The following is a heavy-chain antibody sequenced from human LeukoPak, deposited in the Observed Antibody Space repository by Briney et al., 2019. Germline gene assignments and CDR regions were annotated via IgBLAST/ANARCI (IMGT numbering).Heavy chain of an antibody. Sequence: GGSLRLSCAASGFTFSSYAMTWVRQAPGKGLEWVSAISGSGDNTYYADSVKGRFTISRDSSKNTLYLRMNSLRPEDTAVYYCAKDLREVWFGELLHNWLDPWGQGTLVTVSS. D-gene: IGHD3-10*01. CDR2: ISGSGDNT. V-gene: IGHV3-23*01. CDR1: GFTFSSYA. CDR3: AKDLREVWFGELLHNWLDP. J-gene: IGHJ5*02.